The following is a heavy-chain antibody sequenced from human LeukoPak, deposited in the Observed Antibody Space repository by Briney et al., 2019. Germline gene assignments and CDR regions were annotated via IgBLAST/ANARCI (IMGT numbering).Heavy chain of an antibody. CDR2: IYYSGST. J-gene: IGHJ3*02. V-gene: IGHV4-59*01. CDR3: ARDKKLDAFDI. Sequence: SETLSLTCTVSGGSISSYYWSWIRQPPGKELEWIGYIYYSGSTNYNPSLKSRVTISVDTSKNQFSLKLSSVTAADTAVYYCARDKKLDAFDIWGQGTMVTVSS. CDR1: GGSISSYY.